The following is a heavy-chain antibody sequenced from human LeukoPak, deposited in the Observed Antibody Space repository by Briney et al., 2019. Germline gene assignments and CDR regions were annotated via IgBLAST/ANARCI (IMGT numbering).Heavy chain of an antibody. CDR3: ARVTIAVAGIDAFDI. J-gene: IGHJ3*02. D-gene: IGHD6-19*01. CDR2: IYYSGST. Sequence: SETLSLTCTVSGGSISSSSYYWGWIRQPPGKGLEWIGSIYYSGSTYYNPSLKSRVTISVDTSKNQFSLKLSSVTAADTAVYYCARVTIAVAGIDAFDIWGQGTMVTVSS. V-gene: IGHV4-39*07. CDR1: GGSISSSSYY.